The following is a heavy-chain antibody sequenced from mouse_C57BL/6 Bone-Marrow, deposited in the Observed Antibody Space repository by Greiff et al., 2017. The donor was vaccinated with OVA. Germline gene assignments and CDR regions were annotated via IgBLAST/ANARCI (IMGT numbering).Heavy chain of an antibody. J-gene: IGHJ2*01. Sequence: VQLQQSGADLARPGASVKMSCKASGYTFTSYTMHWVKQRPGQGLEWIGYINPSSGYTKYNQKFKDKATLTADKSSSTAYMQLSSLTSEDSAVYYCARQFIFDPLDYWGQGTTLTVSS. V-gene: IGHV1-4*01. CDR1: GYTFTSYT. D-gene: IGHD1-1*01. CDR3: ARQFIFDPLDY. CDR2: INPSSGYT.